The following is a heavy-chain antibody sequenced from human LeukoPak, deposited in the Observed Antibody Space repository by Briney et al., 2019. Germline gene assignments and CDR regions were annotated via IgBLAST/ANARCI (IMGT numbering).Heavy chain of an antibody. CDR2: ISGSGYNT. CDR1: GFTFSSYG. V-gene: IGHV3-23*01. D-gene: IGHD1-26*01. CDR3: AKHSGSYFVYYFDY. Sequence: GGSLRLSCGVSGFTFSSYGMSWVRQAPGKGLEWVSAISGSGYNTDYADSVKSRFTISRDNYRLYLQMNSLRPEDTAVYYCAKHSGSYFVYYFDYWGQGTLVTVSS. J-gene: IGHJ4*02.